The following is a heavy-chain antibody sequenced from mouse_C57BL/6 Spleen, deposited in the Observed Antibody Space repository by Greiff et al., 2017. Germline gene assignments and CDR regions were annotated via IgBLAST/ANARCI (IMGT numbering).Heavy chain of an antibody. Sequence: VQLQQPGAELVMPGASVKLSCKASGYTFPSYWMHWVKQRPGQGLEWIGEIDPSDSYTNYNQKFKGKSTLTVDKSSSTAYMQLSSLTSEDSAVYYCARSVGPYFDYWGQGTTLTVSS. V-gene: IGHV1-69*01. CDR3: ARSVGPYFDY. J-gene: IGHJ2*01. D-gene: IGHD1-3*01. CDR1: GYTFPSYW. CDR2: IDPSDSYT.